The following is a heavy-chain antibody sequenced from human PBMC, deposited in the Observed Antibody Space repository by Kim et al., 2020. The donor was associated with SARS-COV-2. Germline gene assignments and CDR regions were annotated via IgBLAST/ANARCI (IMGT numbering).Heavy chain of an antibody. CDR2: ISGSASGGEFI. CDR3: AKDRDDSGDYVFDH. CDR1: GFYFGYYF. D-gene: IGHD4-17*01. V-gene: IGHV3-43*02. Sequence: GGSLRLSCAASGFYFGYYFMHWVRQAPGKGLEWVAFISGSASGGEFIAYADSVRGRFTISRDNSKSSLYLQMDSLRPEDTAFYYCAKDRDDSGDYVFDHWGQGSLVTVSS. J-gene: IGHJ4*02.